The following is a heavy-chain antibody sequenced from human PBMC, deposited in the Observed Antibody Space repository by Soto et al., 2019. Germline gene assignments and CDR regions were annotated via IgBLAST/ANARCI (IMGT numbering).Heavy chain of an antibody. CDR3: ARVLSGSYYAPADYYYCMDV. CDR2: ISGSGGST. D-gene: IGHD1-26*01. Sequence: GGSLRLSCAASGFTFSSYAMSWVRQAPGKGLEWVSAISGSGGSTYYADSVKGRFTISRDNSKNTLYLQMNSLRAEDTAVYYCARVLSGSYYAPADYYYCMDVWGQGTTVTVSS. J-gene: IGHJ6*02. CDR1: GFTFSSYA. V-gene: IGHV3-23*01.